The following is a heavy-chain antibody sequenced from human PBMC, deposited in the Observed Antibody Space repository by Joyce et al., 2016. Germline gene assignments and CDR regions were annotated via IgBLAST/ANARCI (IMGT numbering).Heavy chain of an antibody. CDR2: ISGSGGNS. D-gene: IGHD3/OR15-3a*01. V-gene: IGHV3-23*01. Sequence: EEQLLQSGGGLVQPGGSLRLSCAMSGFTFSTHAMSWVRQDPGKGLEWVSGISGSGGNSNYADAVKGRSTIPRDKSRNTLFLQMNSLRDDDTAVYYCAKDVWVAEEGLSFDYWGQGTLVTVSS. CDR1: GFTFSTHA. CDR3: AKDVWVAEEGLSFDY. J-gene: IGHJ4*02.